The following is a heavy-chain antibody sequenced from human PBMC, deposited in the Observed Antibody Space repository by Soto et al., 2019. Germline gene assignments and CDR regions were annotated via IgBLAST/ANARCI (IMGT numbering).Heavy chain of an antibody. CDR2: TYYRSNWYN. J-gene: IGHJ3*02. CDR3: ARTDVNMIVVAGDAFDI. D-gene: IGHD3-22*01. V-gene: IGHV6-1*01. CDR1: VDSVSSNSAA. Sequence: SQTLSLTCAISVDSVSSNSAAWNWIRQSPSRGLECLGRTYYRSNWYNDYAVSVKSRITINPDTSKNQFSMQLNSVTPEDTAVYYCARTDVNMIVVAGDAFDIWGQGTLVTLSS.